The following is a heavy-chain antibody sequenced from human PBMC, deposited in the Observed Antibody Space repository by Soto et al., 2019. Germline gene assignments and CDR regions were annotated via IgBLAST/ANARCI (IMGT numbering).Heavy chain of an antibody. D-gene: IGHD3-22*01. Sequence: QLQLQESGPGLVKPSETLSLTCRVSDGSMNSDSSYWGWIRQPPGKGLEWIGVINHSGSTYHNLSIKGRVTMSVDASRNQFSRKLTSMTAADTAVYYCARLGGYVCVGYYYLWDSWGQGTLVTVSS. CDR1: DGSMNSDSSY. CDR2: INHSGST. V-gene: IGHV4-39*01. J-gene: IGHJ4*02. CDR3: ARLGGYVCVGYYYLWDS.